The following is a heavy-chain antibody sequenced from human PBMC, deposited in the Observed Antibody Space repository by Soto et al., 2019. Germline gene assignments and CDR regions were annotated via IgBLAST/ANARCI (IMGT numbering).Heavy chain of an antibody. CDR3: ARDGGRHSGGIDY. CDR1: GGTFSSYS. J-gene: IGHJ4*02. CDR2: IIPIFGTA. Sequence: QVQLVQSGAEVNKPGSSVKVSCKASGGTFSSYSINWVRQAPGQGLEWMGEIIPIFGTANYAQKFQGRVTITADESTSTAYMELSSLRCEDTAVYYCARDGGRHSGGIDYWGQGTLVTVAS. V-gene: IGHV1-69*01. D-gene: IGHD1-26*01.